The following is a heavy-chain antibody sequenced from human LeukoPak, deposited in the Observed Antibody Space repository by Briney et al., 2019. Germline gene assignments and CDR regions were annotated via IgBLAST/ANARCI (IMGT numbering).Heavy chain of an antibody. D-gene: IGHD1-1*01. Sequence: GGSLRLSCATSGFTFSSYWMSWVRQAPGKGLEWVANTKQDGSEKNYLDSVKGRFTISRDNAKNSLYLQMNSLRAEDTAVYYCARQRYRDSWGQGTLVTVSS. V-gene: IGHV3-7*01. J-gene: IGHJ4*02. CDR2: TKQDGSEK. CDR3: ARQRYRDS. CDR1: GFTFSSYW.